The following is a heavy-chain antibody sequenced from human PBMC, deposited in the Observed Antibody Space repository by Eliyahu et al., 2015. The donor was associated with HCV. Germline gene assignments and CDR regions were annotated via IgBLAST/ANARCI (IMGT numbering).Heavy chain of an antibody. Sequence: EVQLVESGGGLVKPGGXLXXSCAASGFXCSXXWMSWVRQXPGTGVGWIGRIKSKTDGGTTDYAAPVKGRFTISRDDSKSTLYLQMNSLKTEDTAVYYCTTGAPGGFDYYLDVWGQGTTVTVSS. J-gene: IGHJ6*03. CDR1: GFXCSXXW. CDR3: TTGAPGGFDYYLDV. D-gene: IGHD3-10*01. V-gene: IGHV3-15*01. CDR2: IKSKTDGGTT.